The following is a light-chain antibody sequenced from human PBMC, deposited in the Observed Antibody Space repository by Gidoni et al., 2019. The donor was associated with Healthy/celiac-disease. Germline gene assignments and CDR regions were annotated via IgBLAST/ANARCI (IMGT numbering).Light chain of an antibody. Sequence: DIQMTQSPSSLSASVGDRVTITCRASQSISSYLNWYQQKPGKAPKLLIYGTSSLQSGVPSRFSGSGSGTDFTLTISSLQPEDFTTYYCQQTYSTPWTFGQGTKVENK. J-gene: IGKJ1*01. CDR1: QSISSY. CDR3: QQTYSTPWT. V-gene: IGKV1-39*01. CDR2: GTS.